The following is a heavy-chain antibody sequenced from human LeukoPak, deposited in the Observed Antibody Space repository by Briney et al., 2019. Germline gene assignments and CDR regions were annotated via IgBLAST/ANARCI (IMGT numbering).Heavy chain of an antibody. V-gene: IGHV5-51*01. CDR3: ARNPRLDF. CDR2: IYPGDSDT. Sequence: GESLKISCEASGYSFPIYWIAWVRQAPGKGLEWMGNIYPGDSDTRYSPSFRGQVTISVDKSVSTAYFHFSSLRASDTAIYYCARNPRLDFWGQGTPVTV. J-gene: IGHJ4*02. CDR1: GYSFPIYW.